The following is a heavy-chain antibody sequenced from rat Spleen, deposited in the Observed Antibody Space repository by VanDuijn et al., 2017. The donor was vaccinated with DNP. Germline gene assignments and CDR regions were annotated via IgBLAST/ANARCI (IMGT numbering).Heavy chain of an antibody. V-gene: IGHV5-7*01. J-gene: IGHJ2*01. CDR2: ISYDGSRT. Sequence: VRQAPKKGLEWVATISYDGSRTYYRDSVKGRFTISRDNAKSTLYLQMDSLRSEDTATYYCARQKPFDYWGQGVMVTVSS. CDR3: ARQKPFDY.